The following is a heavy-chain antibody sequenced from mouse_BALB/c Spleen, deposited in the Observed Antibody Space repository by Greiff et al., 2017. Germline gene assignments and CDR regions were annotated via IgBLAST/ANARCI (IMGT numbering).Heavy chain of an antibody. V-gene: IGHV3-6*02. J-gene: IGHJ3*01. Sequence: EVKLQESGPGLVKPSQSLSLTCSVTGYSITSGYYWNWIRQFPGNKLEWMGYISYDGSNNYNPSLKNRISITRDTSKNQFFLKLNSVTTEDTATYYCARERGLDYDGFAYWGQGTLVTVSA. CDR1: GYSITSGYY. CDR3: ARERGLDYDGFAY. D-gene: IGHD2-4*01. CDR2: ISYDGSN.